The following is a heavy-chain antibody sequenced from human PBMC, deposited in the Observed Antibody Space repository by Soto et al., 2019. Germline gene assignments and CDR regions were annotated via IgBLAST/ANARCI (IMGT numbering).Heavy chain of an antibody. V-gene: IGHV3-33*01. CDR1: GFIFSDYG. CDR2: IWYDGSKK. D-gene: IGHD6-19*01. Sequence: QVQLVESGGGVVQPGTSLRLSCGASGFIFSDYGIHWVRQAPGKGLEWVALIWYDGSKKYYADSVKGRFTVSRDNINSTLYLEMNSLRFEDSAVYYCAREGAVAGSQDYWGQGTLVTVSS. CDR3: AREGAVAGSQDY. J-gene: IGHJ4*02.